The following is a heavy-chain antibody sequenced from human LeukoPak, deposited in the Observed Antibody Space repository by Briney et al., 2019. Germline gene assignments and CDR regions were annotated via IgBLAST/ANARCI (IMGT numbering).Heavy chain of an antibody. CDR2: ISGSGGII. Sequence: GGSLRLSCAASGFTFSSFGMSWVRQAPGKGLEWVSTISGSGGIIDYADSVKGRFTFSRDNSRNMVYLQMNSLRAEDTAVYYCAKDLPDYGDYIEGYWGQGTPVTVSS. D-gene: IGHD4-17*01. V-gene: IGHV3-23*01. CDR3: AKDLPDYGDYIEGY. J-gene: IGHJ4*02. CDR1: GFTFSSFG.